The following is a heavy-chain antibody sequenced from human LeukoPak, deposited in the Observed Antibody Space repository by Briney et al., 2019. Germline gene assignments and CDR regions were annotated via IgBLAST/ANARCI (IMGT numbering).Heavy chain of an antibody. V-gene: IGHV4-39*07. CDR1: DGSISSGSYY. CDR2: IYYTGST. J-gene: IGHJ3*02. D-gene: IGHD3-16*01. CDR3: ARDLYLMLGLFDI. Sequence: PSETLSLTCSVSDGSISSGSYYWGWIRQPPGKGLEWIGSIYYTGSTYYNPSLKSRVTISVDTSKNQFSLKMTSVTAADTAVYYCARDLYLMLGLFDIWGQGTMVIVSS.